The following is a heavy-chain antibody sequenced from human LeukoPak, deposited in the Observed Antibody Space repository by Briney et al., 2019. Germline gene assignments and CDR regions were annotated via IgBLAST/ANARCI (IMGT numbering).Heavy chain of an antibody. J-gene: IGHJ6*03. Sequence: SETLSLTCAVSGYSISSGYYWGWIRQPPGKGLEWTGSIYHSGSTYYNPSLKSRVTISVDTSKNQFSLKLSSVTAADTAVYYCARLGYYYGSGSYYTPVYYYYYMDVWGKGTTVTVSS. CDR2: IYHSGST. V-gene: IGHV4-38-2*01. CDR1: GYSISSGYY. D-gene: IGHD3-10*01. CDR3: ARLGYYYGSGSYYTPVYYYYYMDV.